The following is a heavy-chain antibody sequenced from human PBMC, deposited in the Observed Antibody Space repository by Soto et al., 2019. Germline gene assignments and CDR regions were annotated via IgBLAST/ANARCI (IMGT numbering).Heavy chain of an antibody. J-gene: IGHJ4*02. V-gene: IGHV3-23*01. CDR3: ALRKTGSYFDY. CDR2: ISGSGGST. D-gene: IGHD1-26*01. Sequence: QPGGSLTLSCERSRFTFSTYAMSWARQAPGEGLEWVSAISGSGGSTFYTDSVNGRFTISRDNSKNTLYLPMNTLRTEDTALYYCALRKTGSYFDYWGQGALVTVSS. CDR1: RFTFSTYA.